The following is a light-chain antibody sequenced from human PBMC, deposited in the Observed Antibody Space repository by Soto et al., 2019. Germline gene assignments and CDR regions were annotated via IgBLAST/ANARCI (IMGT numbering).Light chain of an antibody. CDR2: EVS. Sequence: QSALTQPASVSGSPGQSITISCIGTSSDVGSYNLVSWYQQHPGKAPKVLIYEVSERPSGVSNRFSGSKSGNTASLTISGLQAEDEAEYYCLAYAGSRTHVLFGGGTKLTVL. V-gene: IGLV2-23*02. J-gene: IGLJ2*01. CDR1: SSDVGSYNL. CDR3: LAYAGSRTHVL.